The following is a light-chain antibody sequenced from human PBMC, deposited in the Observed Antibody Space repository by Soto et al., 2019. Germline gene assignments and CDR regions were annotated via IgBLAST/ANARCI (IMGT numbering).Light chain of an antibody. CDR2: GAS. CDR1: QSVTSGY. Sequence: EIVLTQSPGTLSLSPGERATLSCRASQSVTSGYLGWYQQTPGQAPRLLIYGASSRATGISDRFSGSGSGTDFTLTISRLEPEDFAVYYCQQYDTSPPMYTFGEGTKVEIK. V-gene: IGKV3-20*01. CDR3: QQYDTSPPMYT. J-gene: IGKJ2*01.